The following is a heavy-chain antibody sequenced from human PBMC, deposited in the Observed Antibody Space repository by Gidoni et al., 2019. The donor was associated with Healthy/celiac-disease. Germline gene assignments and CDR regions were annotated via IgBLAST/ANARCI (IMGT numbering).Heavy chain of an antibody. CDR3: ARGNFYYDFWSGPSDY. J-gene: IGHJ4*02. Sequence: QVQLVESGGCLVKPGGSLRPSCAASVFTFGDYYMSRIRQAPGKGLEWVSYISSSGSTIYYADSVKGRFTISRDNDKNSLYLQMNSLRDEDTAVYYCARGNFYYDFWSGPSDYWGQGTLVTVSS. D-gene: IGHD3-3*01. CDR1: VFTFGDYY. V-gene: IGHV3-11*01. CDR2: ISSSGSTI.